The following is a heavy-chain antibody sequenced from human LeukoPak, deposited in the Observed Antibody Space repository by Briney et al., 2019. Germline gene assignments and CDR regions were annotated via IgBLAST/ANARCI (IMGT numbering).Heavy chain of an antibody. D-gene: IGHD3-22*01. CDR3: AKGHGDASGYYYFNS. CDR2: IRGNADTT. J-gene: IGHJ4*02. Sequence: GGSLRLSCAASGFIFSNYGMSWVRQAPGKGLEWVSAIRGNADTTYYADSVKGRFSIFRDNYKNMLYLQMNSLRVEDTAAYYCAKGHGDASGYYYFNSWGQGTLVTVSS. CDR1: GFIFSNYG. V-gene: IGHV3-23*01.